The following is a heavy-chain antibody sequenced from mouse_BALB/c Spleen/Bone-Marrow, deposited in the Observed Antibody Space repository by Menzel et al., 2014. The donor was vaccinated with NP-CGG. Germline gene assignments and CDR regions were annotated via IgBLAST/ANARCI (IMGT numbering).Heavy chain of an antibody. CDR2: IYPGDGDT. Sequence: QVQLQQSGAELVRPGSSVKISCKASGYAFSAYWMNWVRQRPGQGLEWIGQIYPGDGDTNYNGKFKGKATLTADKSSSTACMQLSSLTSEDSAVYFCTRSTATFDYWGQGTTLTVSS. D-gene: IGHD1-2*01. CDR1: GYAFSAYW. V-gene: IGHV1-80*01. J-gene: IGHJ2*01. CDR3: TRSTATFDY.